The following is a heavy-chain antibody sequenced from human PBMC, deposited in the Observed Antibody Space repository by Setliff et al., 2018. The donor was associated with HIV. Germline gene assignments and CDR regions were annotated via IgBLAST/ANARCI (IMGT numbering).Heavy chain of an antibody. CDR1: GFRFTSYA. CDR2: INTNTGNP. J-gene: IGHJ3*02. Sequence: GASVKVSCKASGFRFTSYAMNWVRQAPGQGLEWMGWINTNTGNPTYAQSFTGRFVFSLDTSVSTAYLQISSLKSEDTAVYYCARLMYSSSWYKGAFDIWGQGTMVTVSS. D-gene: IGHD6-13*01. V-gene: IGHV7-4-1*02. CDR3: ARLMYSSSWYKGAFDI.